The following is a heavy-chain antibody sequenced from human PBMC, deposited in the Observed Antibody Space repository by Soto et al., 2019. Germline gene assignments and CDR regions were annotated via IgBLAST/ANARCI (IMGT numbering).Heavy chain of an antibody. J-gene: IGHJ5*02. V-gene: IGHV4-38-2*01. Sequence: SETLSLTCAVSGYSISSGYYWGWIRQPPGKGLEWIGSIYHSGSTYYNPSLKSRVTISVDTSKNQFSLKLSSVTAADTAVYYCARSFSWFDPWGQGTLVTVS. CDR1: GYSISSGYY. CDR3: ARSFSWFDP. CDR2: IYHSGST.